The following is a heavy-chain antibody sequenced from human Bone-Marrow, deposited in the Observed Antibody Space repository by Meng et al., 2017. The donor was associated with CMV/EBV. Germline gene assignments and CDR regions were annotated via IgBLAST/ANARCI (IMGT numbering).Heavy chain of an antibody. Sequence: GGSLRLSCAASGFTLSGSAMHWVRQASGKGLEWVGRIRTKGNNYATAYAASGKGRFIISRDDSKNTAYLQMNRLKTEDSAVYYCARRPRDYVVLTGNSYQYGMAVWGQGTTVTVSS. V-gene: IGHV3-73*01. CDR3: ARRPRDYVVLTGNSYQYGMAV. D-gene: IGHD3-9*01. CDR2: IRTKGNNYAT. J-gene: IGHJ6*02. CDR1: GFTLSGSA.